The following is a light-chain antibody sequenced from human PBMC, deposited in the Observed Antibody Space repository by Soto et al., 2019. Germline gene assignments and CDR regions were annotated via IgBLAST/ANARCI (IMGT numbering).Light chain of an antibody. CDR3: QQYGDTPKT. CDR2: GAS. CDR1: QSVSTY. Sequence: EIVLTQSPGSLSLSPGDRATVSCRASQSVSTYLAWYQQKPGQAPRLLIYGASNRATGVPDRFRGSGSGTDFILTISRLEPEDFAVYHCQQYGDTPKTFGQGTKVEIK. J-gene: IGKJ1*01. V-gene: IGKV3-20*01.